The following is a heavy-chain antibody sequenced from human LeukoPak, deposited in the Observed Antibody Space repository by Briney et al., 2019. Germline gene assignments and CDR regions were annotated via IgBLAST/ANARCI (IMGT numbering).Heavy chain of an antibody. CDR3: ARPGGIGGGDWETFYYFDY. CDR1: GFSFSSYE. Sequence: GGSLRLSCAASGFSFSSYEMNWVRQAPGKGLEWVSYISSSGSTTYYADSVKGRFTISRDNAKNSLYLQMNSLRAEDTAVYYCARPGGIGGGDWETFYYFDYWGQGTLVTVSS. J-gene: IGHJ4*02. CDR2: ISSSGSTT. D-gene: IGHD2-21*02. V-gene: IGHV3-48*03.